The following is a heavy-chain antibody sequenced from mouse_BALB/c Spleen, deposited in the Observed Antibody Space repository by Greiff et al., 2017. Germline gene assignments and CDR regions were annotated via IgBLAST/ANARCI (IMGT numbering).Heavy chain of an antibody. CDR2: ISYDGSN. V-gene: IGHV3-6*02. Sequence: EVQLQESGPGLVKPSQSLSLTCSVTGYSITSGYYWNWIRQFPGNKLEWMGYISYDGSNNYNPSLKNRISITRDTSKNQFFLKLNSVTTEDTATYYCARTARATLFDYWGQGTTLTVSS. CDR1: GYSITSGYY. D-gene: IGHD3-1*01. J-gene: IGHJ2*01. CDR3: ARTARATLFDY.